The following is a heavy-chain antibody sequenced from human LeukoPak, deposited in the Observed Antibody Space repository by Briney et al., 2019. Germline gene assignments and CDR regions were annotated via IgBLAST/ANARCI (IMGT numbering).Heavy chain of an antibody. CDR1: GFTFSNYA. J-gene: IGHJ4*02. CDR2: ISDSGGAT. Sequence: PGGSLRLSCAASGFTFSNYAMSWVRQAPGKGLEWVSAISDSGGATNCADSVKGRFTISRDNSKNTLYLQMNSLRPEDAAVYYCAKRSCSGGSCNFDYWGQGTLVTVSS. CDR3: AKRSCSGGSCNFDY. D-gene: IGHD2-15*01. V-gene: IGHV3-23*01.